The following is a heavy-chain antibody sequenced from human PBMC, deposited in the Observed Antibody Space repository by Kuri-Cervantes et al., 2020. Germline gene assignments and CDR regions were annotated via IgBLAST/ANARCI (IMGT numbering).Heavy chain of an antibody. CDR1: GFTFDDYA. Sequence: SLKISCAASGFTFDDYAMHWVRHAPGKGLEWVSGISWNSASIGYADSVKGRFTISRDNAKESLYLQMNSLRDEGTAVYYCARDQGRELSPLDCWGQGTLVTVSS. D-gene: IGHD3-10*01. J-gene: IGHJ4*02. CDR3: ARDQGRELSPLDC. V-gene: IGHV3-9*01. CDR2: ISWNSASI.